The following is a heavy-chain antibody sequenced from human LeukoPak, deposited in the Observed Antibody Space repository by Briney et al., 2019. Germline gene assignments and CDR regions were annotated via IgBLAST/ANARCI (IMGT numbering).Heavy chain of an antibody. CDR2: INPNSGGT. J-gene: IGHJ4*02. Sequence: VASVKVSCKASGYTFIGYYMHWVRQAPGQGLEWMGWINPNSGGTNYQGRVTMTRDTSISTAYMELSRLRSDDTAVYYCARERSGWFFSNWGQGTLVTVSS. D-gene: IGHD6-19*01. V-gene: IGHV1-2*02. CDR3: ARERSGWFFSN. CDR1: GYTFIGYY.